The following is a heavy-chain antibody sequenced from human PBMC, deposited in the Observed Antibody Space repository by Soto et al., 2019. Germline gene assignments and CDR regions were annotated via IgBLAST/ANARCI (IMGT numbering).Heavy chain of an antibody. CDR1: GGTFSSYA. D-gene: IGHD2-15*01. CDR2: IIPIFGTA. V-gene: IGHV1-69*01. CDR3: ARDPLDCSGGSCYSGWFDP. J-gene: IGHJ5*02. Sequence: QVQLVQSGAEVKKPGSSVKVSCKASGGTFSSYAISWVRQAPGQGLEWMGGIIPIFGTANYAQKFQGRVTITADESTSTAYMELSSLRSEDTAVYYCARDPLDCSGGSCYSGWFDPCGQGPLVTVSS.